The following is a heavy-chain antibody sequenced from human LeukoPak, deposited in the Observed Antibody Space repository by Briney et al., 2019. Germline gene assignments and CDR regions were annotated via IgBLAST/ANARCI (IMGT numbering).Heavy chain of an antibody. D-gene: IGHD2-21*02. CDR1: GGSISSSSYY. Sequence: PSETLSLTCTVSGGSISSSSYYWGWIRQPPGKGLEWIGSIYYSGSTNYNPSLKSRVTISVDTSKNQFSLKLSSVTAADTAVYYCARDCGGDCGDAFDIWGQGTMVTVSS. CDR3: ARDCGGDCGDAFDI. CDR2: IYYSGST. V-gene: IGHV4-39*07. J-gene: IGHJ3*02.